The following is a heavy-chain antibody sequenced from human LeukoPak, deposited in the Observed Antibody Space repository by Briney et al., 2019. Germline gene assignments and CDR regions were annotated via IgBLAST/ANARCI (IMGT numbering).Heavy chain of an antibody. J-gene: IGHJ4*02. CDR2: INPNSGET. CDR1: GYSLTGYY. Sequence: GASVKVSRKASGYSLTGYYMHWVRQAPGQGLEWMGWINPNSGETGYAQEFQGRVSMTRDMSISTIYMELARLKSDDTAFYYCARWDGYSSSPDYWGQGSLVTVSS. CDR3: ARWDGYSSSPDY. V-gene: IGHV1-2*02. D-gene: IGHD6-13*01.